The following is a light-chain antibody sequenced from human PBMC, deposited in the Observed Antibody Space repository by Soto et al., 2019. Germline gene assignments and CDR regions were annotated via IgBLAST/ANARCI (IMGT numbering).Light chain of an antibody. CDR1: SGSVSSSHH. V-gene: IGLV8-61*01. CDR3: VLYMGRDTPYV. J-gene: IGLJ1*01. Sequence: QAVVTQEPSFSVSPGETVTLTCGLSSGSVSSSHHPSWYQQTPGQSPRTLIHDTNRRSSGVPDRSSGSILGNKAALTITGAQAGDESEYFCVLYMGRDTPYVFGSGTKVTVL. CDR2: DTN.